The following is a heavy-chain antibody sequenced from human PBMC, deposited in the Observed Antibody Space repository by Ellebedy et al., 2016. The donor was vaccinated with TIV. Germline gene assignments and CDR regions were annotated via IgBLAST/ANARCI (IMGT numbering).Heavy chain of an antibody. CDR1: GGSISSSTSY. Sequence: SETLSLTXTVSGGSISSSTSYWSWIRQPPGKGLEWIGSFFYGGRTDYNPSLKSRVTISVDTSKNQFSLRLTSVTAAGTAVYYCARRIGARPPASWGQGTLVTVSS. J-gene: IGHJ5*02. CDR2: FFYGGRT. CDR3: ARRIGARPPAS. V-gene: IGHV4-39*01. D-gene: IGHD3-16*01.